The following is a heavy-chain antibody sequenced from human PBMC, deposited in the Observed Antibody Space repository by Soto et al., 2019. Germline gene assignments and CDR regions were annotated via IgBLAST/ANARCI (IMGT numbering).Heavy chain of an antibody. Sequence: SETLSLTCTVSGGSVGSGSYYWSWIRQPPGKGLEWIGYIYYSGSTNYNPSLKSRVTISVDTSKNQFSLKLSSVTAADTAVYYCARDARDYYYYYGMDVWGQGTTVTVSS. CDR1: GGSVGSGSYY. J-gene: IGHJ6*02. CDR3: ARDARDYYYYYGMDV. CDR2: IYYSGST. V-gene: IGHV4-61*01.